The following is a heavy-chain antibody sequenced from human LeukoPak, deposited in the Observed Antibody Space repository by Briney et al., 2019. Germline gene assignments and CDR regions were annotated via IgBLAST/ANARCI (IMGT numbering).Heavy chain of an antibody. CDR3: ARVSLFRGNIITSDGFEI. D-gene: IGHD3-10*01. V-gene: IGHV1-18*01. CDR1: GFRFTSYG. J-gene: IGHJ3*02. Sequence: ASMKVSCKTFGFRFTSYGISWVRQAPGQGLEWMGWISPFNGNTNYTQKLQGRVTLIAETSTNTVYMELRSLRSDDTAIYYCARVSLFRGNIITSDGFEIWGQGTMVTVSS. CDR2: ISPFNGNT.